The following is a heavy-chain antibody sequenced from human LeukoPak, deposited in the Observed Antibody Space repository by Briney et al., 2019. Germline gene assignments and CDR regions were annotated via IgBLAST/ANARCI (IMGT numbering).Heavy chain of an antibody. J-gene: IGHJ6*02. V-gene: IGHV3-23*01. D-gene: IGHD6-19*01. CDR3: AREKWLSSYYYYGMDV. CDR1: GITLSNYG. Sequence: GGSLRLSCAVSGITLSNYGMSWVRQAPGKGLEWVAGISDSGGSTKYADSVKGRFTIARDNRKNTLYLQMNSLRAEDTAVYYCAREKWLSSYYYYGMDVWGQGTTVTVSS. CDR2: ISDSGGST.